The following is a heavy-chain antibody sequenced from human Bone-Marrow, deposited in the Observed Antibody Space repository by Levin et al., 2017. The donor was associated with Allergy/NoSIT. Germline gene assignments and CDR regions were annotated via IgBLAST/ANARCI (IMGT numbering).Heavy chain of an antibody. V-gene: IGHV3-23*01. Sequence: SCAASGFIFRNYAMNWVRQAPGKGLEWVSQISGSGGNTHYADSVKGRFTISRDNSKNTLYLQMNSLRVEDTAVYYYAAYDTSASHSPFDYWGQGTLVTVSS. CDR1: GFIFRNYA. D-gene: IGHD3-22*01. J-gene: IGHJ4*02. CDR2: ISGSGGNT. CDR3: AAYDTSASHSPFDY.